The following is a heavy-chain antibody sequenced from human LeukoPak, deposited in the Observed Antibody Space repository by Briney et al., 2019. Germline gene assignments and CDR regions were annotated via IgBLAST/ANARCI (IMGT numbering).Heavy chain of an antibody. CDR1: GYTYQLYY. J-gene: IGHJ4*02. CDR2: MHPHRDNT. D-gene: IGHD3-22*01. CDR3: ARGPVVTMIVVVPYSFDY. Sequence: ASVRVFCKFSGYTYQLYYLKGATRASGQGLVWMVWMHPHRDNTLCAQKFQGSVTINRNTSISTAYMELSSLRSEDTAVYYCARGPVVTMIVVVPYSFDYWGQRTLVTASS. V-gene: IGHV1-8*03.